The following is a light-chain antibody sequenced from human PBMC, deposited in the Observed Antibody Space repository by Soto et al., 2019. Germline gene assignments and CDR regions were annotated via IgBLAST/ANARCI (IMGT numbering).Light chain of an antibody. CDR1: SGHSSYI. Sequence: QSVLTQSSSASASLGSSVKLTCTLSSGHSSYIIAWHQQQPGKAPRYLMKLEGSGSYNKGSGVPDRFSGSSSGADRYLTISNLQSEDEADYYCETWDSNTVVFGGGPKLTVL. J-gene: IGLJ2*01. CDR2: LEGSGSY. V-gene: IGLV4-60*03. CDR3: ETWDSNTVV.